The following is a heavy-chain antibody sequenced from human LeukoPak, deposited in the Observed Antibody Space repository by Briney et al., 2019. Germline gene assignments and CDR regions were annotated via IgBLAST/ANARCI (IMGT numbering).Heavy chain of an antibody. D-gene: IGHD6-19*01. V-gene: IGHV3-23*01. CDR1: GFTFSSYA. CDR3: AKGGWAGYWYFYL. J-gene: IGHJ2*01. Sequence: GGSLRLSCAASGFTFSSYAMSWVRQAPGKGLEWVSAISGSGGSTYYADSVKGRFTISRDNSKITLYLQMYSMSAEGTAVYYFAKGGWAGYWYFYLWGRGTLGTVSS. CDR2: ISGSGGST.